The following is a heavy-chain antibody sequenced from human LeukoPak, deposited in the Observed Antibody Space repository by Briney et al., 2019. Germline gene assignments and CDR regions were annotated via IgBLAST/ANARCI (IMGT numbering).Heavy chain of an antibody. J-gene: IGHJ4*02. CDR2: ISDNGGST. Sequence: PGRSLRPAWAASALTVSSYAMSWVRQAPGKGIGWVSTISDNGGSTNYADSVKGRFTNSRDNSKTPLYLQLNRLRAEDTAAYYCAPSAYDYWGQGTLVTVSS. V-gene: IGHV3-23*01. CDR3: APSAYDY. CDR1: ALTVSSYA.